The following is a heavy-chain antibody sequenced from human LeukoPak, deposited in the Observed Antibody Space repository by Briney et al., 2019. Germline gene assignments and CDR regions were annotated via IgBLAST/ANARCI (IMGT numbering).Heavy chain of an antibody. J-gene: IGHJ6*03. Sequence: GGSLRLSCAASGFTFSSYWMSWVRQAPGKGLEWVATIKQDGSEKYYVDSVKGRFTISRDNAKNSLYLQMNSLRAEDTALYFCARDPYSGNYGNYYYYYMDVWGKGTTVTVSS. CDR2: IKQDGSEK. V-gene: IGHV3-7*01. CDR1: GFTFSSYW. D-gene: IGHD1-26*01. CDR3: ARDPYSGNYGNYYYYYMDV.